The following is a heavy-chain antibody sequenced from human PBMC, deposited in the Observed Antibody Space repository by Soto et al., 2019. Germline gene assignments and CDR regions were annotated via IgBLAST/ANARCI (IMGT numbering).Heavy chain of an antibody. Sequence: PSETLSLTCAVYVGSFSGYYWSWIRQPPGKGLEWIGEINHSGSTNYNPSLKSRVTISVDTSKNQFSLKLSSVTAADTAVYYCARRRLNWGVATISRYFDYWGQGTLVTVSS. CDR2: INHSGST. CDR3: ARRRLNWGVATISRYFDY. J-gene: IGHJ4*02. V-gene: IGHV4-34*01. D-gene: IGHD5-12*01. CDR1: VGSFSGYY.